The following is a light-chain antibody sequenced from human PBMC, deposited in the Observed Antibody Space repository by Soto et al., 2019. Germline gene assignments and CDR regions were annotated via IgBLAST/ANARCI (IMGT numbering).Light chain of an antibody. J-gene: IGKJ1*01. CDR2: KAS. V-gene: IGKV1-5*03. CDR1: QSIGIW. CDR3: QQYNDYSWT. Sequence: IQMTQSPSTLSASVGDRVAITCRASQSIGIWLAWYQKKPGKAPRFLVYKASTLQTGVPSRFSGSGSVTEFTLTISSLQPDDFATYYCQQYNDYSWTFGQGTKVEIQ.